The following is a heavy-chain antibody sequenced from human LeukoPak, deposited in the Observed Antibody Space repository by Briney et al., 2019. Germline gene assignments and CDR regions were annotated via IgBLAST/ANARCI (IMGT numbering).Heavy chain of an antibody. Sequence: GGSLRLSCAAPGFTFYDHGMSSVRQAPGKGLEWVGRIKSKTDGGTTDYAAHVKGRFTISRDDSKNTLYLQMNSLKTEDTAVYYCTKAPEEACAGVFCYPFDYWGQGTLVSVSS. CDR1: GFTFYDHG. CDR3: TKAPEEACAGVFCYPFDY. CDR2: IKSKTDGGTT. J-gene: IGHJ4*02. V-gene: IGHV3-15*01. D-gene: IGHD2-8*02.